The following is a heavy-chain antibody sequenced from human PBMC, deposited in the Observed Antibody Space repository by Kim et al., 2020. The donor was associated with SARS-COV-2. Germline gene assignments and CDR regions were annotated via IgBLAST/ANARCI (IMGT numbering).Heavy chain of an antibody. CDR3: ARVDVDTAMVMEGGYFDY. Sequence: KGRFTISRDNSKNTLYLQMNSLRAEDTAVYYCARVDVDTAMVMEGGYFDYWGQGTLVTVSS. J-gene: IGHJ4*02. V-gene: IGHV3-30*01. D-gene: IGHD5-18*01.